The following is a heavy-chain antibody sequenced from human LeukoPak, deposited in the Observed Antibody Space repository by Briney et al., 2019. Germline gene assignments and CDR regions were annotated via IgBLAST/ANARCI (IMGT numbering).Heavy chain of an antibody. CDR2: IYPGDSVT. D-gene: IGHD6-6*01. Sequence: GESLKISCKGSGYSFTSYWIGWVRQMPGKGLEWMGIIYPGDSVTRYSPSFQGQVTISADKSINTAFVQWSSLKASDTAIYYCARRTPEYTNRWYFDLWGRGTLVTVSS. CDR3: ARRTPEYTNRWYFDL. J-gene: IGHJ2*01. V-gene: IGHV5-51*01. CDR1: GYSFTSYW.